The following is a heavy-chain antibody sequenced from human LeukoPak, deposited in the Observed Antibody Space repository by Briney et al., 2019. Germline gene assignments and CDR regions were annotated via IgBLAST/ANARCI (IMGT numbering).Heavy chain of an antibody. V-gene: IGHV3-53*01. D-gene: IGHD2-15*01. CDR1: GFTVSRNY. Sequence: PGGSLRLSCAASGFTVSRNYMTWVRQAPGKGLEWVSVIYSGDTIYYEDSVKGRFTISRDNSKNTLYLQTNSLRAEDTAVYYCARGFCSGGSCYLFDSWGQGTLVTVSS. CDR2: IYSGDTI. CDR3: ARGFCSGGSCYLFDS. J-gene: IGHJ4*02.